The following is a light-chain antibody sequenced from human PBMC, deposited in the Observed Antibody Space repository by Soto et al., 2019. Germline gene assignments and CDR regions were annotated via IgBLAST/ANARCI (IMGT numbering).Light chain of an antibody. CDR2: EVF. CDR3: SSYTTTNTLYV. Sequence: QSALTQPASVSGSPGQSITIPGTGTNSDVGGYNYVSWYQHHPGKAPKLMIYEVFNRPSGVSSRFSGSKSGSTASLTISGLQAEDEADYDCSSYTTTNTLYVFGTGTKVTVL. V-gene: IGLV2-14*01. J-gene: IGLJ1*01. CDR1: NSDVGGYNY.